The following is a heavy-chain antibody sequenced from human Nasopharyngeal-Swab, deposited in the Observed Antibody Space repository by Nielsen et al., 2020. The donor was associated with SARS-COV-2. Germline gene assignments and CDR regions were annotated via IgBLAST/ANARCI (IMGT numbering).Heavy chain of an antibody. CDR3: AAGRWYRGGNDAFDI. D-gene: IGHD4-23*01. J-gene: IGHJ3*02. CDR1: GFSFSNYG. CDR2: VSSDGSNA. V-gene: IGHV3-30*03. Sequence: GSLRLSCAASGFSFSNYGMQWVRQAPGKGLEWVGVVSSDGSNAWYADSLKGRFALSRDNSKNTVDLQMNSLRAEDTAVYYCAAGRWYRGGNDAFDIWGQGTMVTVSS.